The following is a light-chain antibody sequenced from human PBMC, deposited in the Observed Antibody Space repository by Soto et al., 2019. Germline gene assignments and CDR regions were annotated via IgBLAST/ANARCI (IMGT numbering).Light chain of an antibody. J-gene: IGKJ1*01. CDR1: QGISTF. V-gene: IGKV1-39*01. CDR3: QDTSNTPRT. CDR2: GAS. Sequence: DIQMTQSPSSLFASVGDRVTITCRASQGISTFLHWYQQRPGKAPSLIIYGASNLQSGVPSRFSGRGSGTEFSHTISTLQPEDVGTYSCQDTSNTPRTFGEGTKVESK.